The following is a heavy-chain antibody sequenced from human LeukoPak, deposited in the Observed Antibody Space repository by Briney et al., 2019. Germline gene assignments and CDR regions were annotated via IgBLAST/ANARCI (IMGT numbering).Heavy chain of an antibody. V-gene: IGHV3-74*01. J-gene: IGHJ5*02. CDR3: ARVGLPTTTAWFDP. D-gene: IGHD1-26*01. CDR2: INTDGSST. CDR1: GFPFSRYW. Sequence: WGALILSCAASGFPFSRYWLQWVRQAPGEGLVWVSRINTDGSSTTYADSVKGRFTISRDNAKNPLYLQMNSLRPEDTAVYYRARVGLPTTTAWFDPWGQGTLVTVSS.